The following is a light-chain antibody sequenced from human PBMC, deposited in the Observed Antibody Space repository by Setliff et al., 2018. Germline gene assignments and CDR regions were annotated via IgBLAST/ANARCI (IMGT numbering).Light chain of an antibody. J-gene: IGLJ1*01. CDR1: SSNFGAGYD. Sequence: QSVLTQPPSVSGAPGQRVTISCTGSSSNFGAGYDVHWYQQLPGTAPKLPIYGNSNRPSGVPDRFSGSKSGTSASLAITGLQAEDEADYYCQSYDSSLSGSGVFGTGTKGTVL. CDR2: GNS. V-gene: IGLV1-40*01. CDR3: QSYDSSLSGSGV.